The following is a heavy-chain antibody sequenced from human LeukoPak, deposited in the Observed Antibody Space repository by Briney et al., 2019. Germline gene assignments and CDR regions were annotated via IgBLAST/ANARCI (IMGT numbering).Heavy chain of an antibody. CDR1: GFTFSNYS. V-gene: IGHV3-64D*06. CDR3: LKDQRGYSGY. J-gene: IGHJ4*02. Sequence: GGSLRLSCSASGFTFSNYSMHWVRQAPGKGLEYVSAITSNGGTTYYADSVKGRFTISRDNSKNTLCLQMSSLRAEDTAVYYCLKDQRGYSGYWGQGTLVTVSS. CDR2: ITSNGGTT. D-gene: IGHD5-12*01.